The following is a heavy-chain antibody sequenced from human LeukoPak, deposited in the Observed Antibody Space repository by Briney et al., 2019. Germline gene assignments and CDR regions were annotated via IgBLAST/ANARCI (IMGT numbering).Heavy chain of an antibody. V-gene: IGHV1-69*05. CDR1: GGTSSSYA. J-gene: IGHJ4*02. CDR3: AARRGICYDSSGYAFDY. D-gene: IGHD3-22*01. Sequence: GASVKVSCKASGGTSSSYAISWVRQAPGQGLEWMGGIIPIFGTANYAQKFQGRVTITTDESTSTAYMELSSLRSEDTAVYYCAARRGICYDSSGYAFDYWGQGTLVTVSS. CDR2: IIPIFGTA.